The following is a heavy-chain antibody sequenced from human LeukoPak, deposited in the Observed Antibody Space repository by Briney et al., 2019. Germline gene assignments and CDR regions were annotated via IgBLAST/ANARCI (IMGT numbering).Heavy chain of an antibody. CDR1: GFTFGDYA. CDR3: AKDKTRGPGDY. V-gene: IGHV3-43*02. CDR2: ISEDGGDT. J-gene: IGHJ4*02. D-gene: IGHD1-14*01. Sequence: PGGSLRLSCAASGFTFGDYAMHWVRQTPGKGLECVSLISEDGGDTWYADSVRGRFTISRDNSKNSLYLQMNSLRTEDTAFYYCAKDKTRGPGDYWGQGTLVTVSS.